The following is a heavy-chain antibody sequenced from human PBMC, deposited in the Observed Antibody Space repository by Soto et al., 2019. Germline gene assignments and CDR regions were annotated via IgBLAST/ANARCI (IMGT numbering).Heavy chain of an antibody. J-gene: IGHJ5*02. CDR3: ATSYDTGFDP. CDR2: ITPNSGYT. CDR1: GYKFSTYA. V-gene: IGHV1-18*01. Sequence: QLQLTQSGGEARKPGASVRVSCAASGYKFSTYAISWLRQAPGQGLEWMGLITPNSGYTNYAQKFQGRLTLTTDIPSSTAYMELTSLRYDDTAIYYCATSYDTGFDPWGQGTLVSVS. D-gene: IGHD3-9*01.